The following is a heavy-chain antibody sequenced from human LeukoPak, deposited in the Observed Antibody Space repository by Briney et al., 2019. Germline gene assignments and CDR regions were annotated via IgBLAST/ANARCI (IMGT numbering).Heavy chain of an antibody. D-gene: IGHD3-9*01. CDR2: ITGSGGNT. CDR1: GFTFSNYA. CDR3: AKWGDYDVLTGYYVSDY. V-gene: IGHV3-23*01. Sequence: GASLRLSCAASGFTFSNYAMSWVRQAPGKGLEGVSAITGSGGNTYYADSVKGRFTISRDNSKNTLYLQMNSLRAEDTAVYYCAKWGDYDVLTGYYVSDYWGQGTPVTVSS. J-gene: IGHJ4*02.